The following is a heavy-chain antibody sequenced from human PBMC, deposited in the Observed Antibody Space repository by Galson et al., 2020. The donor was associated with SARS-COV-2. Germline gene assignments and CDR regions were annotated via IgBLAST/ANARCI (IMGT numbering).Heavy chain of an antibody. CDR2: IFYSGNT. CDR1: GGSISSSVHY. J-gene: IGHJ4*01. D-gene: IGHD3-3*01. V-gene: IGHV4-39*01. Sequence: SETLSLTCIVSGGSISSSVHYWGWVHQSPGKGLEWIGNIFYSGNTFYNPSLKSRVTTSIDTSKNLFSLTLRSVTAADTAVYYCARWVLYYLDYWGHGNLVTVSS. CDR3: ARWVLYYLDY.